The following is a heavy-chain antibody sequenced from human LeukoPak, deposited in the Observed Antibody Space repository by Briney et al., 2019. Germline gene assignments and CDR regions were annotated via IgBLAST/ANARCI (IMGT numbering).Heavy chain of an antibody. D-gene: IGHD1-14*01. Sequence: GGSLRLSCAASGFTVITNDMTWVRQALGKGLEWVSVLYSDGNTKYADSVQGRFTISRDNSKNTLYLEMNSLSPDDTAVYYCARGVEPLAANTLAYWGQGTLVTVSS. CDR2: LYSDGNT. CDR3: ARGVEPLAANTLAY. J-gene: IGHJ4*02. V-gene: IGHV3-53*01. CDR1: GFTVITND.